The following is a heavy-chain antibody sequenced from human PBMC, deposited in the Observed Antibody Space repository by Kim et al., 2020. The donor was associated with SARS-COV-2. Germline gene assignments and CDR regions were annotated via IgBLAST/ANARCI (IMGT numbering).Heavy chain of an antibody. J-gene: IGHJ6*03. CDR3: ARDRPYVSSGYLRPFYYYYDYWYV. V-gene: IGHV3-30*04. CDR2: ISYDGSNK. CDR1: GFTFSSYA. Sequence: GGSLRLSCAASGFTFSSYAMHWVRQAPGKGLEWVAVISYDGSNKYYADSVKGRFTISRDNSKNTLYLQMNSLRAEDTAVYYCARDRPYVSSGYLRPFYYYYDYWYVWGKGTTVTVSS. D-gene: IGHD3-22*01.